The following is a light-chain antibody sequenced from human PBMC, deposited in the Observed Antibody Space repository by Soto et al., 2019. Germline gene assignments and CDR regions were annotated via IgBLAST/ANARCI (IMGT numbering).Light chain of an antibody. Sequence: EIVLTQSPGTLSLSPGERATLSCRASQSVSSDYLAWYQQKPGQAPRLLISRESRRATGIPDRFSGSGSGTDFTLTITRLEAEDFADYYCQLYGGSRPFTFCPGTKVDIK. CDR2: RES. J-gene: IGKJ3*01. CDR1: QSVSSDY. CDR3: QLYGGSRPFT. V-gene: IGKV3-20*01.